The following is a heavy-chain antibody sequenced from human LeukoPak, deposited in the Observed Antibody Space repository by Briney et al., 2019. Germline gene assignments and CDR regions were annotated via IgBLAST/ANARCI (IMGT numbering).Heavy chain of an antibody. CDR1: GFTFSSYA. Sequence: GGSLILSCAASGFTFSSYAMSWVRQAPGKGLEWVSAISGSGGSTYYADSVKGRFTISRDNSKNTLYLQMNSLRAEDTAVYYCANTLSDYYGSGSYSGFDYWGQGALVTVSS. D-gene: IGHD3-10*01. CDR3: ANTLSDYYGSGSYSGFDY. V-gene: IGHV3-23*01. CDR2: ISGSGGST. J-gene: IGHJ4*02.